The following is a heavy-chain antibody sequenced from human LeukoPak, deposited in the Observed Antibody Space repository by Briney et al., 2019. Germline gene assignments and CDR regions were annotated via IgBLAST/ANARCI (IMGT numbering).Heavy chain of an antibody. CDR1: GGSISTYY. D-gene: IGHD6-13*01. Sequence: SETLSLTCTVSGGSISTYYWSWIRQPPGSGLEWIGYIYFTGSTNYNPSLQSRVTISVDTSKNQFSLKLTSVTAADTAVYYCARHCASGTCAFDIWGQGTMVTVSS. CDR3: ARHCASGTCAFDI. V-gene: IGHV4-59*08. J-gene: IGHJ3*02. CDR2: IYFTGST.